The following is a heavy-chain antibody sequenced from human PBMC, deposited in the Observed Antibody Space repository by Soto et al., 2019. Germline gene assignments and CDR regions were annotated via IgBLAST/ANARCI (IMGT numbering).Heavy chain of an antibody. CDR1: GFTFSSYA. CDR2: ISGSGGST. Sequence: EVQLLESGGGLVQPGGSLRLSCAASGFTFSSYAMSWVRQAPGKGLEWVSAISGSGGSTYYADCVKGRFTISRDNSKNTLYLQMNSLRAEDTAVYYCAKWSDIVVVVPAAMFDYWGQGTLVTVSS. J-gene: IGHJ4*02. CDR3: AKWSDIVVVVPAAMFDY. V-gene: IGHV3-23*01. D-gene: IGHD2-2*01.